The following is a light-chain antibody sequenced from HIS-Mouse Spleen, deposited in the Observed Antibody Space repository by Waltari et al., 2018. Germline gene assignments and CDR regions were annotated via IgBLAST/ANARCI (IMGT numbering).Light chain of an antibody. J-gene: IGLJ2*01. CDR2: EDS. CDR1: ALPKKY. Sequence: SYELTQPPSVSVSPGQTARIPCSGDALPKKYAYWYKRKSGQAPVLVIYEDSKRPSGIPERFSGSSSGTMATLTISGAQVEDEADYYCYSTDSSGNHRVFGGGTKLTVL. V-gene: IGLV3-10*01. CDR3: YSTDSSGNHRV.